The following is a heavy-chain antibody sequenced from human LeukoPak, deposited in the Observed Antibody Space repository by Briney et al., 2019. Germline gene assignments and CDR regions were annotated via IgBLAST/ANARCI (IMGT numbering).Heavy chain of an antibody. J-gene: IGHJ4*02. CDR2: IYYSGST. D-gene: IGHD7-27*01. CDR3: ARWIGHLGYFDY. CDR1: GGSITNGGYY. V-gene: IGHV4-61*08. Sequence: PSETLSLTCTVSGGSITNGGYYWSWIRQPPGKGLEWIGYIYYSGSTNYNPSLKSRVTISVDTSKNQFSLKLSSVTAADTAVYYCARWIGHLGYFDYWGQGTLVTVSS.